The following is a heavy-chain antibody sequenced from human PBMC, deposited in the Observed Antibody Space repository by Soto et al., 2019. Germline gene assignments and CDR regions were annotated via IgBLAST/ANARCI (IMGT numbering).Heavy chain of an antibody. V-gene: IGHV1-2*02. Sequence: ASVKVSCKASGYTFTGYYMHWVRQAPGQGLEWMGWINPITGGTNYAPKFQGRVTMTRDTPITTAYMELSRLRSDDTAVYYCARNYYDSSDRDYLDYWGQGTPVTVSS. CDR2: INPITGGT. J-gene: IGHJ4*02. CDR1: GYTFTGYY. CDR3: ARNYYDSSDRDYLDY. D-gene: IGHD3-22*01.